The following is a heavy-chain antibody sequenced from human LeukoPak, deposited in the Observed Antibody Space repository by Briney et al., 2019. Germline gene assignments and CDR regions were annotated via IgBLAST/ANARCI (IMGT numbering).Heavy chain of an antibody. D-gene: IGHD1-26*01. V-gene: IGHV3-74*01. CDR2: INSDGSGT. CDR1: GFTFSNYW. Sequence: GGSLRLSCAASGFTFSNYWVLWVRQAPGKGLLWVSRINSDGSGTTYVDSVKGRFTISRDNAKNTLYLQMNSLRAEDTAVYYCARDQDGVGATFDYWGQGTLVTVSS. CDR3: ARDQDGVGATFDY. J-gene: IGHJ4*02.